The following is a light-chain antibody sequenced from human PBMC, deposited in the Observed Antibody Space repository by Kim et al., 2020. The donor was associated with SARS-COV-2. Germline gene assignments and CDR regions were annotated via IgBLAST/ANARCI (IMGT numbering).Light chain of an antibody. CDR1: QSVSSY. CDR2: DAS. V-gene: IGKV3-11*01. J-gene: IGKJ2*01. CDR3: QQRSNWPRGNT. Sequence: EIVLTQSPATLSLSPGESATLSCRASQSVSSYLAWYQQKPGQAPRLLIYDASNRATGIPARFSGSGSGTDFTLTISSLEPEDFAVYYCQQRSNWPRGNTFGQGTKLEI.